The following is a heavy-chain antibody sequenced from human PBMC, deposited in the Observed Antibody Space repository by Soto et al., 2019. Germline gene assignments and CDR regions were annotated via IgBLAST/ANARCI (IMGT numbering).Heavy chain of an antibody. CDR1: GGYISNFY. V-gene: IGHV4-59*01. J-gene: IGHJ4*02. CDR2: ISYSGNT. D-gene: IGHD2-8*01. Sequence: NPSETLSLTCTVSGGYISNFYWSWIRQPPGKGLEWIGYISYSGNTNYNPSLKSRVSISVDTSKNQLSLNLTSVTAADTAVYYCARAPMVLSRSYFDSWGQGTPVTVSS. CDR3: ARAPMVLSRSYFDS.